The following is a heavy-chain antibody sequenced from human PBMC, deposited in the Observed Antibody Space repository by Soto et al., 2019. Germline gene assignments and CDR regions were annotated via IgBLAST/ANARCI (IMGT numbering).Heavy chain of an antibody. D-gene: IGHD3-10*01. V-gene: IGHV3-30-3*01. CDR2: ISYDGSNK. J-gene: IGHJ4*02. Sequence: QVQLVESGGGVDQPGRSLRLSCAASGFTFSSYAMHWVRQAPGKGLEWVAVISYDGSNKYYADSVKGRFTISRDNSKNTLYLQMNSLRAEDTAVYYCARDGGIYGSGSYPLGYWGQGTLVTVSS. CDR1: GFTFSSYA. CDR3: ARDGGIYGSGSYPLGY.